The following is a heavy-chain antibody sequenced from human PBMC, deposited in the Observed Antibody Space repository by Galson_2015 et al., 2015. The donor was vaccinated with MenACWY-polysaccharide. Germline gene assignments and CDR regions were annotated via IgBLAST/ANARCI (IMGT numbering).Heavy chain of an antibody. CDR2: INSDGSYT. Sequence: SLRLSCAASRFSFSNYGMHWVRQAPGKGLVWVSRINSDGSYTAYADSVKGRFTISRDNVKNTLYLQMNGLRAEDTAVYYCARGSLYCGGDCYSDYWGQGTLVTVSS. CDR1: RFSFSNYG. J-gene: IGHJ4*02. CDR3: ARGSLYCGGDCYSDY. D-gene: IGHD2-21*02. V-gene: IGHV3-74*01.